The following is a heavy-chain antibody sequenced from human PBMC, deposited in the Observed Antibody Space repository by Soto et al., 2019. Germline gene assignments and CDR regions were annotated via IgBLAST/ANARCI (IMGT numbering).Heavy chain of an antibody. CDR1: GFTFSSYA. D-gene: IGHD3-22*01. Sequence: GGSLRLSCAASGFTFSSYAMSWVRQAPGKGLEWVSAISGSGGSTYYADSVKGRFTISRDNSKNTLYLQMNSLRAEDTAVYYCAKDHYYDSSGYYPNWFDPWGQGTLVTVSS. CDR2: ISGSGGST. V-gene: IGHV3-23*01. J-gene: IGHJ5*02. CDR3: AKDHYYDSSGYYPNWFDP.